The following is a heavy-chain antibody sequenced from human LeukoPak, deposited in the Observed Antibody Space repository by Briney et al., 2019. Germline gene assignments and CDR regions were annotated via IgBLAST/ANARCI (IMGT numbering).Heavy chain of an antibody. CDR3: TISGGRLDY. Sequence: ETLSLTCAASGCTISSHYWSWVRQPPGKGLEWIAYIYNSGSTNYNPSVKSRVTISIDTSKNQLYLQLNSVSAADTAVYYSTISGGRLDYWGQGTLVTVSS. J-gene: IGHJ4*02. CDR1: GCTISSHY. V-gene: IGHV4-4*08. CDR2: IYNSGST. D-gene: IGHD4-23*01.